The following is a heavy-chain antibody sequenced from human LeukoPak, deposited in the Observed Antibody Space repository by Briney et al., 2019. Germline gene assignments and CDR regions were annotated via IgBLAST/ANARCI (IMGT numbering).Heavy chain of an antibody. D-gene: IGHD6-13*01. CDR3: AKGNRIAAAGGDWFDP. CDR1: EFTFSSYA. J-gene: IGHJ5*02. V-gene: IGHV3-23*01. CDR2: ISGSGGST. Sequence: GGSLRLSCAASEFTFSSYAMSWVRQAPGKGLEWVSAISGSGGSTYYADSVKGRFTISRDNSKNTLYLQMNSLRAEDTAVYYCAKGNRIAAAGGDWFDPWGQGTLVTVSS.